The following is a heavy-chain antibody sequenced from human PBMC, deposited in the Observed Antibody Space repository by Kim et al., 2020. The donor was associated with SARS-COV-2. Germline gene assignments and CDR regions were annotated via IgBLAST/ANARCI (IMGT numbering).Heavy chain of an antibody. J-gene: IGHJ4*02. V-gene: IGHV3-9*01. Sequence: VKGRFTISRANAKTSLYLQMNSLRAEDTALYYCAKDMMSGGGYSYGNFDYWGQGTLVTVSS. CDR3: AKDMMSGGGYSYGNFDY. D-gene: IGHD5-18*01.